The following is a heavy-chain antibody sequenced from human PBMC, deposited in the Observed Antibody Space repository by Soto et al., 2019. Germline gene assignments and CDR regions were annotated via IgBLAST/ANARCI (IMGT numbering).Heavy chain of an antibody. CDR1: GYTITELS. CDR2: FDPEDGET. J-gene: IGHJ4*02. CDR3: ATADRNYDFAIY. V-gene: IGHV1-24*01. D-gene: IGHD3-3*01. Sequence: QVQLVQSGAEVKKPGASVKVSCKVSGYTITELSMDWVRQAPGKGLEWMGGFDPEDGETIYAQKFQGRVTMTEDTSTDTAYMELSSLRSEDTAVYYCATADRNYDFAIYWGQGTLVTVSS.